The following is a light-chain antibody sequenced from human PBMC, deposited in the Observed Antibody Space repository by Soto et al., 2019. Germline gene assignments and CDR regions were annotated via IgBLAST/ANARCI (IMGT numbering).Light chain of an antibody. CDR2: AAS. Sequence: DIQMTQSPSSLSASVGDRVTITCRARQSISSYLNWYQQKPAKAPKLLIYAASSLQSGVPSRFSGSRSGTAFTLSISSLQPEDFATYYCQQSYSTPPYTVGQGTKLEIK. J-gene: IGKJ2*01. CDR3: QQSYSTPPYT. V-gene: IGKV1-39*01. CDR1: QSISSY.